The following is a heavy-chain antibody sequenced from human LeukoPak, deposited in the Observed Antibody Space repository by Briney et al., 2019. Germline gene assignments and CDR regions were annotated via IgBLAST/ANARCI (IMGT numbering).Heavy chain of an antibody. CDR2: IYYSGST. CDR3: ARALVWDDGSGLEYFQH. V-gene: IGHV4-39*07. CDR1: GGSISSSSYY. D-gene: IGHD3-22*01. J-gene: IGHJ1*01. Sequence: SETLSLTCTVSGGSISSSSYYWGWIRQTPGKGLEWIGSIYYSGSTYYNPSLKSRVTISVDTSKNQFSLKLSSVTAADTAVYYCARALVWDDGSGLEYFQHWGQGTLVTVSS.